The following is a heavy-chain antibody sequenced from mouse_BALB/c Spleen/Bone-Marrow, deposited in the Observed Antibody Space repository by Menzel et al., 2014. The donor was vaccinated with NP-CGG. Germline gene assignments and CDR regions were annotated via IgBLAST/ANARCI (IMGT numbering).Heavy chain of an antibody. CDR3: ARDRAARATGYYFDY. CDR2: IRNKANGYTT. V-gene: IGHV7-3*02. CDR1: GFTFTDYY. D-gene: IGHD3-1*01. J-gene: IGHJ2*01. Sequence: DVKLQESGGGMVQPGGSLRLSCATSGFTFTDYYMSWVRQPPGKALEWLGFIRNKANGYTTEYSASVKGRFTISRDNSQSILYLQMNTLRAEDSATYYCARDRAARATGYYFDYWGQGTTLTVSS.